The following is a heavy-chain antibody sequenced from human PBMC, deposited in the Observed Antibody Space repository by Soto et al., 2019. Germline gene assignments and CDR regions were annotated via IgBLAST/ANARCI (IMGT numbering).Heavy chain of an antibody. D-gene: IGHD6-13*01. Sequence: PGESLKISCKGSGYRFTNYWIGWVRQMPGKGLEWMGIIYPGDSDTRYSPSFQGQVTISADKSINTAYLQWSSLKASDTAIYYCARTAAAGKYYYGVDVWGQGTTVTVSS. CDR2: IYPGDSDT. CDR1: GYRFTNYW. J-gene: IGHJ6*02. CDR3: ARTAAAGKYYYGVDV. V-gene: IGHV5-51*01.